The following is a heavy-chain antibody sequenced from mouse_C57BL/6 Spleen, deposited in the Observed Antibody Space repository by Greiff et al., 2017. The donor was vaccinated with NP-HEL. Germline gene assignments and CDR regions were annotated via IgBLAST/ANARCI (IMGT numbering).Heavy chain of an antibody. CDR3: ARRDDYDDYYAMDY. Sequence: EVKLVESGGGLVKPGGSLKLSCAASGFTFSDYGMHWVRQAPETGLEWVAYISSGSSTIYYADTVKGRFTISRDNAKNTLFLQMTSLRSEDTAMYYCARRDDYDDYYAMDYWGQGTSVTVSS. D-gene: IGHD2-4*01. V-gene: IGHV5-17*01. CDR1: GFTFSDYG. CDR2: ISSGSSTI. J-gene: IGHJ4*01.